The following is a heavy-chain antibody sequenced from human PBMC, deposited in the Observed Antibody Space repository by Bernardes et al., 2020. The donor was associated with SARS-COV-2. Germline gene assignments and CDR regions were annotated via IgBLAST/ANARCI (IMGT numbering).Heavy chain of an antibody. V-gene: IGHV3-66*02. Sequence: GGSLRLSCAASGITVSSNYMSWVRQAPGKGLEWVSLIYSGGSTYYADSVKGRFTISRDNSKNTLYLQMNSLRAEDTAVYYCARDRGYSGYDGGAFDIWGQGTMVTVSS. CDR2: IYSGGST. J-gene: IGHJ3*02. CDR3: ARDRGYSGYDGGAFDI. D-gene: IGHD5-12*01. CDR1: GITVSSNY.